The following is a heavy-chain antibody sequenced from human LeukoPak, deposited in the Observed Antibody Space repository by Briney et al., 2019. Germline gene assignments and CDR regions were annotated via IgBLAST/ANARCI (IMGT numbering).Heavy chain of an antibody. CDR3: AKSARTVVVVDAFDI. D-gene: IGHD3-22*01. Sequence: GGSLRLSCAASGFTFSTYSMSWVRQAPGKGLEWVAVIWYDGSNKYYADSVKGRFTISRDNSKNTLYLQMNSLRAEDTAVYYCAKSARTVVVVDAFDIWGQGTMVTVSS. J-gene: IGHJ3*02. CDR2: IWYDGSNK. V-gene: IGHV3-33*06. CDR1: GFTFSTYS.